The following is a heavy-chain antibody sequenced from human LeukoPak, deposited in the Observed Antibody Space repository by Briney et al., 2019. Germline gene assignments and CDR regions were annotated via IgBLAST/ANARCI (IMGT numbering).Heavy chain of an antibody. Sequence: SETLSLTCTVSGYSITRGSYWGWIRQPPGKGLEWIANIYHSGSTYYNPSLKSRVTISVDTSKNQFSLKLSSVTAADTAVYYCARVADSSGYYCDYWGQGTLVTVSS. D-gene: IGHD3-22*01. J-gene: IGHJ4*02. V-gene: IGHV4-38-2*02. CDR3: ARVADSSGYYCDY. CDR1: GYSITRGSY. CDR2: IYHSGST.